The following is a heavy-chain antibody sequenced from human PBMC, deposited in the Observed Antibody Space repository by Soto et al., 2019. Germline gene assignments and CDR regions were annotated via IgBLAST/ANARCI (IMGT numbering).Heavy chain of an antibody. Sequence: QITLKESGPTLVKPTQTLTLTCTFSGFSLSTSGVAVGWIRQPPGQAPEWLALTYWDDDKRYSPSRKSRVTITKDTSRNQVVLTITNMDPVDTAIYYCVHSEKEAAGPFDYWGQGTLVTVSS. CDR3: VHSEKEAAGPFDY. CDR2: TYWDDDK. CDR1: GFSLSTSGVA. J-gene: IGHJ4*02. V-gene: IGHV2-5*02. D-gene: IGHD6-13*01.